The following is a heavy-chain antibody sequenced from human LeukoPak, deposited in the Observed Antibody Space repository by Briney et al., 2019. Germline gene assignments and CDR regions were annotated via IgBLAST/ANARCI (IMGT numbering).Heavy chain of an antibody. J-gene: IGHJ4*02. D-gene: IGHD6-6*01. CDR1: GYTFTSYD. CDR3: ARGGLEGYYFDY. V-gene: IGHV1-8*01. Sequence: ASVKVSCTASGYTFTSYDINWVRQATGQGLEWMGWMSPNSGNTGYAQKFQGRVTMTRNTSISTAYMELSSLRSEDTAVYYCARGGLEGYYFDYWGQGTLVTVSS. CDR2: MSPNSGNT.